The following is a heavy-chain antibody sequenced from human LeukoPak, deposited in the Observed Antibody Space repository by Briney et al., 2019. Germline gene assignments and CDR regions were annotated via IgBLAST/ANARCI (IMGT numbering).Heavy chain of an antibody. Sequence: GGSLRLSCAASGFTFSDYYMSWIRQAPGKGLEWVSYISSSSSYTNYADSVKGRFTISRDNAKNSLYLQMNSLRAEDTAVYYCARGRSTSCYVGCLYYYGMDVWGKGTTVTVSS. D-gene: IGHD2-2*01. CDR3: ARGRSTSCYVGCLYYYGMDV. CDR2: ISSSSSYT. CDR1: GFTFSDYY. V-gene: IGHV3-11*06. J-gene: IGHJ6*04.